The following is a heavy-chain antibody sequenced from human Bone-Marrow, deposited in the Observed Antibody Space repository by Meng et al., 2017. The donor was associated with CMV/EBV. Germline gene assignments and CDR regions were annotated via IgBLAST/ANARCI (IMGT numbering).Heavy chain of an antibody. J-gene: IGHJ4*02. Sequence: GESLKISCAASGFTFSSYSMNWVRQAPGKGLEWVSSISSSSSYIYYADSVKGRFTISRDNAKNSLYLQMNSLRAEDTAVYYCAREDRSSVWYWGQGKLVTFYS. D-gene: IGHD6-19*01. CDR3: AREDRSSVWY. CDR1: GFTFSSYS. V-gene: IGHV3-21*01. CDR2: ISSSSSYI.